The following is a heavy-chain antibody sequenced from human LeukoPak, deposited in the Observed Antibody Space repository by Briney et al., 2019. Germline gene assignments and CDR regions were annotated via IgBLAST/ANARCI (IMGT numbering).Heavy chain of an antibody. CDR2: ISYDGSNK. Sequence: GGSLRLSCAASGFTFSSYGMHWVRQAPGKGLEWVAVISYDGSNKYYADSAKGRFTISRDNSKNTLYLQMNSLRAEDTAVYYCAKDQIDYGDYAGYDAFDIWGQGTMVTVSS. D-gene: IGHD4-17*01. V-gene: IGHV3-30*18. J-gene: IGHJ3*02. CDR3: AKDQIDYGDYAGYDAFDI. CDR1: GFTFSSYG.